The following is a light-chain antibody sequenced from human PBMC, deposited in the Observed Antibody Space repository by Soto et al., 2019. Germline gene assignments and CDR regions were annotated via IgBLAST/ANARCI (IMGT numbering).Light chain of an antibody. Sequence: QSVLTQPPSVSGAPGQRVTIAFSGSSSNIGAGYDVNWYRQLPGTAPKLLIYGNSDRPSGVPDRFSGSKSGTSASLAITGLQAEDEADYFCQSYARSLRTYVFGTGTKVTVL. CDR2: GNS. CDR3: QSYARSLRTYV. V-gene: IGLV1-40*01. CDR1: SSNIGAGYD. J-gene: IGLJ1*01.